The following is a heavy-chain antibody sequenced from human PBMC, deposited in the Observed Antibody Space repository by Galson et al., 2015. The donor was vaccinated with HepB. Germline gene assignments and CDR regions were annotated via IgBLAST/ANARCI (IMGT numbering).Heavy chain of an antibody. V-gene: IGHV3-30*18. CDR1: GFTFSSYG. Sequence: SLRLSCAASGFTFSSYGMHWVRQAPGKGLEWVAVISYDGSNKCYADSVKGRFTISRDNSKNTLYLQMNSLRAEDTAVYYCAKERALGYCSSTSCYMTDYWGQGTLVTVSS. J-gene: IGHJ4*02. CDR2: ISYDGSNK. CDR3: AKERALGYCSSTSCYMTDY. D-gene: IGHD2-2*02.